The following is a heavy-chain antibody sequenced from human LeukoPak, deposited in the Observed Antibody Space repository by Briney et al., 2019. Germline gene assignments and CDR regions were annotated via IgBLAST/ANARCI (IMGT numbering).Heavy chain of an antibody. D-gene: IGHD3-16*01. Sequence: PGRSLRLSCAASGFTFSSYAMSWVRQAPGEGLEWVSAISGSGGSTYYADSVKGRFTISRDNSKNTLYLQMNSLRAEDTAVYYCAKGRLDHFDYWGQGTLVTVSS. CDR1: GFTFSSYA. V-gene: IGHV3-23*01. J-gene: IGHJ4*02. CDR3: AKGRLDHFDY. CDR2: ISGSGGST.